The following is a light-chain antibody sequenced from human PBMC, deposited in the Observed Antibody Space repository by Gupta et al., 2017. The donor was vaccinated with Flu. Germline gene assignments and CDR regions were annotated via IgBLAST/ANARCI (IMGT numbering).Light chain of an antibody. J-gene: IGKJ2*01. Sequence: EIVMTQSPATLSVSPGERATISCRASQSVSSNLAWYQQKPGQAPRLLIYGASTRATGIPARFSGSGSGTEFTLTISSLQSEDFAFYYCQQYNNWPPSYTFGQGTKLEIK. CDR1: QSVSSN. CDR2: GAS. CDR3: QQYNNWPPSYT. V-gene: IGKV3-15*01.